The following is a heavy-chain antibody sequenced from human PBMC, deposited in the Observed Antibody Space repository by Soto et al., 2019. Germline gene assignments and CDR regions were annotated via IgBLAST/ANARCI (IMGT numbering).Heavy chain of an antibody. J-gene: IGHJ6*02. CDR3: ARDKDRLQLGGNYYYILDV. CDR1: GCTFSTSA. D-gene: IGHD1-1*01. V-gene: IGHV1-69*12. CDR2: IMPVFPTP. Sequence: QVQLVQSGAEVKKPGSSVKVSCKASGCTFSTSAISWVRQAPGQGLEWVGGIMPVFPTPDYAQNFQGRVTITADESTTTPYLELTRLRADDTAVYYCARDKDRLQLGGNYYYILDVWGQGPAITSSS.